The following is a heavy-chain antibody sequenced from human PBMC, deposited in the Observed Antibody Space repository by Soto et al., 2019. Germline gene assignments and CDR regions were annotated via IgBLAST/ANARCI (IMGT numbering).Heavy chain of an antibody. CDR3: ARANAAVGSY. J-gene: IGHJ4*02. V-gene: IGHV3-21*04. Sequence: GGSLRLSCAASGFTFSSDAMSWVRQAPVKGLEWVSAISSSSSYIYYADSVKGRFTISRDNAKGSLYLQMNSLRAEDTAVYHCARANAAVGSYWGQGTLVTVS. CDR2: ISSSSSYI. CDR1: GFTFSSDA. D-gene: IGHD6-13*01.